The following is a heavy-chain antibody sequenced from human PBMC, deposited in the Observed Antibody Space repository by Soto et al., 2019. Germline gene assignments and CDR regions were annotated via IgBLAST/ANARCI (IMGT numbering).Heavy chain of an antibody. V-gene: IGHV4-39*01. D-gene: IGHD5-18*01. CDR1: GGSISSSSYY. CDR3: ARHSHSDEHNWFDP. J-gene: IGHJ5*02. Sequence: QLQLQESGPGLVKPSETLSLTCTVSGGSISSSSYYWGWIRQPPGKGLEWIGSIYYSGSTYYNPSLKSRVTISVDTSKNQFSLKLSSVTAADTAVYYCARHSHSDEHNWFDPWGQGTLVTVSS. CDR2: IYYSGST.